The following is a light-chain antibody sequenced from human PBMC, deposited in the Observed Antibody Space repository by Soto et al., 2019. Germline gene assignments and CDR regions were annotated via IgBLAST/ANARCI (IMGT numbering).Light chain of an antibody. Sequence: DIQMTQSPSSLSASVGDRVTITCRASQSISSYLNWYQQKPGKAPKLLIYAASSLQSGVPSRLSGSGSGTDFTLTISSLQPEDFATYYFQQSYSTPWTFGQGTKVEIK. V-gene: IGKV1-39*01. CDR3: QQSYSTPWT. J-gene: IGKJ1*01. CDR1: QSISSY. CDR2: AAS.